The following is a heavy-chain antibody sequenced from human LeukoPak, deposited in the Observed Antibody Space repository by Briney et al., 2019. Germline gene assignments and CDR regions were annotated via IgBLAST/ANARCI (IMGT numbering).Heavy chain of an antibody. CDR2: INPNSGRT. Sequence: VASVTVSCKASVYTFTSSDINWVRQAAGQGLEWMGWINPNSGRTGYAQKFQGRVTMTENTSISTAYMELSSLRFDDTAVYYCARGRSGLAAAGTYDYWGQGTLITVSS. D-gene: IGHD6-25*01. CDR1: VYTFTSSD. V-gene: IGHV1-8*01. J-gene: IGHJ4*02. CDR3: ARGRSGLAAAGTYDY.